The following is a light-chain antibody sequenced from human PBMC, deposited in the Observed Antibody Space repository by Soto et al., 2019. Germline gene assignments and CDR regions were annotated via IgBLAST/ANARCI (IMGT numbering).Light chain of an antibody. V-gene: IGKV1-39*01. CDR2: AAS. CDR1: QSISSY. J-gene: IGKJ5*01. Sequence: DIQMTQSPSSLSASVGDRVTITCRASQSISSYLNWYQQKPGKAPKLLIYAASSLQSGVPSRFSGSGSGTDCTLTISSLQPEDFATYYCQQSYSTFPITFGQGTRLEIK. CDR3: QQSYSTFPIT.